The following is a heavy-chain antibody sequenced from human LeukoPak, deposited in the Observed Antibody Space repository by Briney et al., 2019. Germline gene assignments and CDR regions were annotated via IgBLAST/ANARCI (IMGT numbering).Heavy chain of an antibody. CDR3: AKGSWYASSSDEDY. CDR1: GFSISDID. J-gene: IGHJ4*02. D-gene: IGHD2-2*01. V-gene: IGHV3-30*18. CDR2: MSREGNNK. Sequence: GGSLRLSCAASGFSISDIDMHWVRQAPGKGLEWLAVMSREGNNKYYAASVRGRLTISRDSAMSTLYLQMDSLRAEDTAVYYCAKGSWYASSSDEDYWGQGTLVTVSS.